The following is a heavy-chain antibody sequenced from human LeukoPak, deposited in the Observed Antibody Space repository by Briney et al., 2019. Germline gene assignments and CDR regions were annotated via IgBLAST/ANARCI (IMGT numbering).Heavy chain of an antibody. CDR2: IIPILGIA. D-gene: IGHD3-10*01. CDR1: GYTFTSYG. J-gene: IGHJ6*02. CDR3: ARTYYYGSGSYYYYYGMDV. V-gene: IGHV1-69*04. Sequence: SVKVSCKASGYTFTSYGISWVRQAPGQGLEWMGRIIPILGIANYAQKFQGRVTITADKSTSTAYMELSSLRSEDTAVYYCARTYYYGSGSYYYYYGMDVWGQGATVTVSS.